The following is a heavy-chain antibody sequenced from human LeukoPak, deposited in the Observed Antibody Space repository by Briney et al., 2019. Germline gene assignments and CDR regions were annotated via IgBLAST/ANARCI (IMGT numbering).Heavy chain of an antibody. CDR1: GFTFSTYA. CDR2: ISGSGGST. J-gene: IGHJ6*02. V-gene: IGHV3-23*01. D-gene: IGHD3-10*01. CDR3: ARLDMVRGVITSGPYYYGMDV. Sequence: GGSLRLSCAASGFTFSTYAMSWVRQAPGKGLECVSVISGSGGSTYYADSVKGRFTISRDNAKNSLYLQMNSLRAEDTAVYYCARLDMVRGVITSGPYYYGMDVWGQGTTVTVSS.